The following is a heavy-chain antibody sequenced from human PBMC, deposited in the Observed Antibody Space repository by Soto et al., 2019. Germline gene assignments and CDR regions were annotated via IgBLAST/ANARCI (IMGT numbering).Heavy chain of an antibody. CDR2: IKQDGSEK. D-gene: IGHD3-3*01. J-gene: IGHJ3*02. V-gene: IGHV3-7*05. Sequence: EVQLVESGGGLVQPGGSLRLSCAASGFTFSSYWMSWVRQAPGEGLEWVANIKQDGSEKYYVDSVKGRFTISRDNAKNSLYLQMYSLRAEDTAVYYCASDTIFEAGTAFDIWGQGTMVTVSS. CDR1: GFTFSSYW. CDR3: ASDTIFEAGTAFDI.